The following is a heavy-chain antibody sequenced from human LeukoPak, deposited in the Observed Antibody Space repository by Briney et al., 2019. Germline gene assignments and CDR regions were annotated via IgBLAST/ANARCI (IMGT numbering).Heavy chain of an antibody. D-gene: IGHD5-18*01. Sequence: SETLSPTCTVSGGSISGYYWSWIRQPPGKGLEWIGYIYYSGSTNYNPSLKSRVTISVDTSKNQFSLKLSPVTAADTAVCHCAREAMYSYGNNFDYWGQGTLVTVSS. V-gene: IGHV4-59*01. J-gene: IGHJ4*02. CDR1: GGSISGYY. CDR3: AREAMYSYGNNFDY. CDR2: IYYSGST.